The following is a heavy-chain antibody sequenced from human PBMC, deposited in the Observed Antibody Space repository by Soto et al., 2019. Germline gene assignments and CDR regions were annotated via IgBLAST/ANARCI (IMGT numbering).Heavy chain of an antibody. CDR1: GGTFSNYA. J-gene: IGHJ4*02. CDR3: VRDSPIGSTYSGYDGIDY. D-gene: IGHD5-12*01. Sequence: VKVSCKVSGGTFSNYAIDWVRLAPGHGLEWMGGIVPIFGTTYYTQKFQGRATIIADDSTTTAYLEMSSLRSEDTAVYYCVRDSPIGSTYSGYDGIDYWGQGTLVTVSS. CDR2: IVPIFGTT. V-gene: IGHV1-69*13.